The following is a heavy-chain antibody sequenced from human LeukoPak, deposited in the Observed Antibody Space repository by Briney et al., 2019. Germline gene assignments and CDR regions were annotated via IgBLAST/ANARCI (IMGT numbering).Heavy chain of an antibody. Sequence: GGSLRLSCAASGFTFTSYWMTWVRQAPGKGLEWVANIKQDGSEKYYVDSVKGRFTISRDNAKNSLYLQMNSLRAEDTAVYYCARGRLTYYYDSSGYPFDYWGQGTLVTVSS. CDR1: GFTFTSYW. CDR3: ARGRLTYYYDSSGYPFDY. CDR2: IKQDGSEK. V-gene: IGHV3-7*01. D-gene: IGHD3-22*01. J-gene: IGHJ4*02.